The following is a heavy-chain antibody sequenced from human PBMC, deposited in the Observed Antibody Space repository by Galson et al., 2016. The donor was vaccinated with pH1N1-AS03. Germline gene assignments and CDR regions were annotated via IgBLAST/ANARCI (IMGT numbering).Heavy chain of an antibody. CDR2: ITTGSGYI. V-gene: IGHV3-21*06. CDR3: VRGRRMDRGVTPVH. Sequence: SLRLSCAASGFTFSTYNMNWVRQAPGKGLEWVSSITTGSGYIYYAESVKGRFIISRDNAKNSLYLQMNSLRVDDTALYYCVRGRRMDRGVTPVHWGQGTLVTVSS. D-gene: IGHD3-10*01. J-gene: IGHJ4*02. CDR1: GFTFSTYN.